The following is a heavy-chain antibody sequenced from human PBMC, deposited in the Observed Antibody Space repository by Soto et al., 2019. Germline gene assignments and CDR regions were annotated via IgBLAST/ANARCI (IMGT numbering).Heavy chain of an antibody. CDR3: ACLAAAGNAFLDS. D-gene: IGHD6-13*01. V-gene: IGHV5-51*01. Sequence: GESLKISCKGSGYSFTNYWIGWVRQMPGRGLEWMGIIYPSDSDTRYSPSFQGQVTISTDKSIGTAYLQWSSLKASDTAIYYCACLAAAGNAFLDSWGQGT. J-gene: IGHJ4*02. CDR2: IYPSDSDT. CDR1: GYSFTNYW.